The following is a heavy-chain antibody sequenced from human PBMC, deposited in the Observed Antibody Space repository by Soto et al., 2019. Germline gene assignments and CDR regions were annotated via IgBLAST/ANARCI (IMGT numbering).Heavy chain of an antibody. V-gene: IGHV3-30*18. Sequence: GGSLRLSCAASGFTFSSYGMHWVRQAPGKGLERVAVISCDGSNKYYADSVKGRFTISRDNSKNTLYLQMNSLRAEDTAVYYCAKSPYYDFWSGYYRYYYGMDVWSQGTTVTVSS. D-gene: IGHD3-3*01. CDR1: GFTFSSYG. CDR2: ISCDGSNK. CDR3: AKSPYYDFWSGYYRYYYGMDV. J-gene: IGHJ6*02.